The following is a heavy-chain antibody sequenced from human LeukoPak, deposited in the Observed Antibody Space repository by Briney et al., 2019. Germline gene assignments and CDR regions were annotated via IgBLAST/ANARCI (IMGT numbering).Heavy chain of an antibody. J-gene: IGHJ4*02. V-gene: IGHV4-31*03. CDR3: ARDVNAAARFDY. CDR2: IYYSGST. CDR1: GGSISSGGYY. Sequence: SETLSLTCTVSGGSISSGGYYWSWIRQHPGKGLEWIGYIYYSGSTYYNPSLKSRVTISVGTSKNQFSLKLSSVTAADTAVYYCARDVNAAARFDYWGQGTLVTVSS. D-gene: IGHD6-6*01.